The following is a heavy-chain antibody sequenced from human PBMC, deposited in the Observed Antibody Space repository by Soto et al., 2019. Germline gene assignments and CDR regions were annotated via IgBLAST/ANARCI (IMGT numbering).Heavy chain of an antibody. Sequence: QVQLVQSGAEVKKPGSSVKVSCKASGGTFSSYAISWVRQAPGQGLEWMGGIIAIFGTANYAQKFQGSVSISADDSTSTAYMKLRSLRSEDTAVYYCARLGPVISSSLYYYYGMDVWGQGTTITVS. CDR1: GGTFSSYA. V-gene: IGHV1-69*01. J-gene: IGHJ6*02. D-gene: IGHD6-6*01. CDR2: IIAIFGTA. CDR3: ARLGPVISSSLYYYYGMDV.